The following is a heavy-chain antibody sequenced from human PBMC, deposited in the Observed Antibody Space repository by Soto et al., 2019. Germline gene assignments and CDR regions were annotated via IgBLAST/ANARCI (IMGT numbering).Heavy chain of an antibody. CDR3: ASGASRWYPYFFDS. CDR1: EGTFNSYA. CDR2: IIPYYNTL. V-gene: IGHV1-69*01. Sequence: QAQVVQSGAEVMKPGSSVKLSCTASEGTFNSYAIAWVRQAPGQGLEWMGGIIPYYNTLNYAQKFQDRVTITADDSTNTVYMELSSLRSDDTAVYFCASGASRWYPYFFDSWGQGTLVTVSS. D-gene: IGHD6-13*01. J-gene: IGHJ4*02.